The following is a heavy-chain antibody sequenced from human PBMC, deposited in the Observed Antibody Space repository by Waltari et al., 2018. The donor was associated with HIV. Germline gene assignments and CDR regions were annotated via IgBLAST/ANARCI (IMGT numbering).Heavy chain of an antibody. V-gene: IGHV3-7*04. CDR2: IKQDGSEK. J-gene: IGHJ4*02. Sequence: VQLVESGGCLVQPGGSLRLFCAASGVTMSSYWMSWVRQAPGKGLEWVANIKQDGSEKYYVDSVNGRFTISRDNAENSLYLQMNSLRAEDTAVYYCARGGFYGSGSKVNWGQGTLVTVSS. CDR3: ARGGFYGSGSKVN. D-gene: IGHD3-10*01. CDR1: GVTMSSYW.